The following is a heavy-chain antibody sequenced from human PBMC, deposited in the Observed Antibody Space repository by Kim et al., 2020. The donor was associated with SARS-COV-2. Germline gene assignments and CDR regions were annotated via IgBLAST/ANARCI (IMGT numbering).Heavy chain of an antibody. CDR3: ATAPAYVQLERGYGMDV. J-gene: IGHJ6*02. CDR2: FDPEDGET. Sequence: ASVKVSCKVSGYTLTELSMHWVRQAPGKGLEWMGGFDPEDGETIYAQKFQGRVTMTEDTSTDTAYMELSSLRSEDTAVYYCATAPAYVQLERGYGMDVWGQGTTVTVS. D-gene: IGHD1-1*01. V-gene: IGHV1-24*01. CDR1: GYTLTELS.